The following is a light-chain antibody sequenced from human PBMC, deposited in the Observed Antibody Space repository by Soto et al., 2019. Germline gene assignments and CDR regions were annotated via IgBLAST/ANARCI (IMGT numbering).Light chain of an antibody. V-gene: IGKV1-5*03. CDR1: QSIGSW. CDR3: QQYNDVQYT. Sequence: DIQMTQSPSPLSASVGDGVTITCRASQSIGSWLAWYQQKPGKAPKLLIYKATNLQSGVPSRFSGSGSGTDFSLTISSLQPVDSATYFCQQYNDVQYTFGPGTKLEI. J-gene: IGKJ2*01. CDR2: KAT.